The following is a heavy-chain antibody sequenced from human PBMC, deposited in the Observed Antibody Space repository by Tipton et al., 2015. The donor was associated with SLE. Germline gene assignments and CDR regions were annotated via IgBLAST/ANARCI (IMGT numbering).Heavy chain of an antibody. Sequence: LRLFCTVSSGSVSSGAYYWSWIRQHPGKGLEWIGYVFSSGTTYYNPSLQGRLSMSLDTSKNQLSLQLSSVTSADTAVYYCARYFYDSSGVCLFDLWGQGTLVTVSS. V-gene: IGHV4-31*03. J-gene: IGHJ4*02. D-gene: IGHD3-22*01. CDR3: ARYFYDSSGVCLFDL. CDR2: VFSSGTT. CDR1: SGSVSSGAYY.